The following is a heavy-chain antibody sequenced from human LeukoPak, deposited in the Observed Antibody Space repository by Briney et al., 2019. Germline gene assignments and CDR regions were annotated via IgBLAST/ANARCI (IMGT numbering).Heavy chain of an antibody. CDR3: ARGAQKILSFGEYPSDAFDI. V-gene: IGHV3-30-3*01. D-gene: IGHD3-10*01. Sequence: GGSLRLSCTASGFTFSNFVMHWVRQPPGKGLQWVTEISYDGNKKTYVDSVKGRFTISRDNSKNTLYLQMNSLRDEDTAVYYCARGAQKILSFGEYPSDAFDIWGQGTMVSVSS. CDR1: GFTFSNFV. J-gene: IGHJ3*02. CDR2: ISYDGNKK.